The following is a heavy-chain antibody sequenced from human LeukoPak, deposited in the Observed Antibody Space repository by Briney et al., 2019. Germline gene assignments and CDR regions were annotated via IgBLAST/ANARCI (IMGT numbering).Heavy chain of an antibody. J-gene: IGHJ4*02. D-gene: IGHD6-6*01. CDR2: FDYRGST. CDR1: GVSIRSTNYY. Sequence: SETLSLTCTVSGVSIRSTNYYWGWLRQPPGKGLEWIGTFDYRGSTYYNPSLKSRVSISADRTKNQYSLKLTSMTAADTAVYFCVRRSSGGYDGSEYFDYWGQGTLVAVSS. CDR3: VRRSSGGYDGSEYFDY. V-gene: IGHV4-39*01.